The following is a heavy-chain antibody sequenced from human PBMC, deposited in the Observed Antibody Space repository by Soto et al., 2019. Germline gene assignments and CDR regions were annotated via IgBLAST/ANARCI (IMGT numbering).Heavy chain of an antibody. D-gene: IGHD3-22*01. CDR2: IYYSGST. J-gene: IGHJ4*02. Sequence: SETLSLTFTVSGYSISSYYWSWIRQPPGKGLEWIGYIYYSGSTSYNPSLKSRVTISVDTSKNQFSLNLSSVSAADTAVYYCARLGGFYQSLDSWGQGALVTVSS. V-gene: IGHV4-59*08. CDR3: ARLGGFYQSLDS. CDR1: GYSISSYY.